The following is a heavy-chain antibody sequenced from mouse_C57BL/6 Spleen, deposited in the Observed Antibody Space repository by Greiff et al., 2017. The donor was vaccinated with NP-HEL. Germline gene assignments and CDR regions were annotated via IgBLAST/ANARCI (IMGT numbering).Heavy chain of an antibody. CDR2: IDPSDSYT. J-gene: IGHJ3*01. D-gene: IGHD4-1*01. CDR3: ATTGTAAY. CDR1: GYTFTSYW. Sequence: VQLQQPGAELVRPGTSVKLSCKASGYTFTSYWMHWVKQRPGQGLEWIGVIDPSDSYTNYNQKFKGKATLTVDTSSSTAYMQLSSLTSEDSAVYYCATTGTAAYWGQGTLVTVSA. V-gene: IGHV1-59*01.